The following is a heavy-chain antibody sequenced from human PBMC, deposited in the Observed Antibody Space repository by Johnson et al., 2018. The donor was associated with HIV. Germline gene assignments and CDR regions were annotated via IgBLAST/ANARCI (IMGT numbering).Heavy chain of an antibody. CDR1: GFTFTNAW. CDR3: ARDRGTVTTAQMAFDI. CDR2: IKSKTDGGTT. Sequence: QLVESGGGLMKPGGSLRLSCAASGFTFTNAWMSWVRQAPGTGLEWVGRIKSKTDGGTTDYAAPLKGRFTISRDDSKNTLYLQMNSLRAEDTAVYYCARDRGTVTTAQMAFDIWGQGTMVTVSS. D-gene: IGHD4-17*01. J-gene: IGHJ3*02. V-gene: IGHV3-15*01.